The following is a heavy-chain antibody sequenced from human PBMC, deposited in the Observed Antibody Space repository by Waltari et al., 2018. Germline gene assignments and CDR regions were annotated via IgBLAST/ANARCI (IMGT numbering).Heavy chain of an antibody. CDR2: IYYSGST. J-gene: IGHJ4*02. CDR3: AGYGGSPYYFDY. D-gene: IGHD5-18*01. V-gene: IGHV4-59*01. Sequence: QVQLQESGPGLVKPSETLSLTCTVSGGSISSYYWSWIRQPPGKGLEWIGYIYYSGSTNYNPSLKSRVTISVDTSKNQFSLKLSSVTAADTAVYYYAGYGGSPYYFDYWGQGTLVTVSS. CDR1: GGSISSYY.